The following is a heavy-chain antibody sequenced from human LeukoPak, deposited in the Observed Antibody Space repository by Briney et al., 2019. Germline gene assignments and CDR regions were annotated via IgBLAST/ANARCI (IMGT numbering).Heavy chain of an antibody. CDR2: ISSSSSTI. J-gene: IGHJ4*02. D-gene: IGHD4-17*01. V-gene: IGHV3-48*01. CDR3: ARDRAPYGDYPFDY. CDR1: GFTFSSYE. Sequence: GGSLRLSCAASGFTFSSYEMNWVRQAPGKGLEWVSYISSSSSTIYYADSVKGRFTISRDNAKNSLYLQMNSLRAEDTAVYYCARDRAPYGDYPFDYWGQGTLVTVSS.